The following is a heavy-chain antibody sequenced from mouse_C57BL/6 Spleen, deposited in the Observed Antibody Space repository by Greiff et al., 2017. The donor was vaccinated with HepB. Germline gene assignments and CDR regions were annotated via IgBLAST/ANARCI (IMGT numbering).Heavy chain of an antibody. CDR1: GYTFTSYW. D-gene: IGHD1-1*01. Sequence: QVQLQQPGTELVKPGASVKLSCKASGYTFTSYWMHWVKQRPGQGLEWIGNINPSNGGTNYNAKFKSKATLTVDKSSSTAYMQLSSLTSEDSAVYYCARGDYYAPYCFDYWGQGTTLTVSS. CDR3: ARGDYYAPYCFDY. J-gene: IGHJ2*01. CDR2: INPSNGGT. V-gene: IGHV1-53*01.